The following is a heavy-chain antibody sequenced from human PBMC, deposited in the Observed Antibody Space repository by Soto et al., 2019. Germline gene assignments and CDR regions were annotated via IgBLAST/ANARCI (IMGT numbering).Heavy chain of an antibody. Sequence: QVHLVESGGGVVQPGRSLRLSCEASAFASGFPFRRIAMHWVRQAPGKGLAWVAVISFDGSNQYYADSVQGRFIISRDNSKNTLYLQMNSLRDEDTAMYYCARDPVDYFRSRTYGMDVWGQGTTVTVSS. V-gene: IGHV3-30-3*01. CDR2: ISFDGSNQ. D-gene: IGHD3-10*01. CDR1: AFASGFPFRRIA. J-gene: IGHJ6*02. CDR3: ARDPVDYFRSRTYGMDV.